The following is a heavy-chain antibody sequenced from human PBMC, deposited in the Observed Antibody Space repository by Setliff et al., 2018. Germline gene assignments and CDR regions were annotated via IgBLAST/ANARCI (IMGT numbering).Heavy chain of an antibody. Sequence: SGPTLVNPTQTLTLTCTFSGFSLSTSGVGVGWIRQPPGRALEWLALIYWDDDKRYSPSLKSRLTITKDTSKNQVVPTMTNMDPVDTATYYCAHVLRLFDILTGPDYWGQGTLVTVSS. V-gene: IGHV2-5*02. CDR2: IYWDDDK. J-gene: IGHJ4*02. CDR3: AHVLRLFDILTGPDY. D-gene: IGHD3-9*01. CDR1: GFSLSTSGVG.